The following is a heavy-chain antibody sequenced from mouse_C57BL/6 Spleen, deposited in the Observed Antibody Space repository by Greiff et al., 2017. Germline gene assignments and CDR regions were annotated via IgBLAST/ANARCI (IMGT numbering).Heavy chain of an antibody. J-gene: IGHJ1*03. CDR3: VRQLLSGYFDV. V-gene: IGHV10-1*01. CDR1: GFSFNTYA. CDR2: IRSKSNNYAT. Sequence: DVKLVESGGGLVQPKGSLKLSCAASGFSFNTYAMNWVRQAPGKGLEWVARIRSKSNNYATYYADSVKDRFTISRDDSESMLYLQMNNLKTEDTAMYYCVRQLLSGYFDVWGTGTTVTVSS. D-gene: IGHD2-12*01.